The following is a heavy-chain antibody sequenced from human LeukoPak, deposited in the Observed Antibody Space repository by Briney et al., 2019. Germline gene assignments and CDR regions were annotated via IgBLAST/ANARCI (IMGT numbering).Heavy chain of an antibody. Sequence: GGSLRLSCAASGITFSNYWMHWVRQAPGKGLVWVSHIIQDGSVTFYADSVKGRFTISRDNAKNTVYLRMNSLRTEDTAVYYCATDDYRGLGYWGQGTLVTVSS. CDR1: GITFSNYW. J-gene: IGHJ4*02. D-gene: IGHD3-16*01. CDR3: ATDDYRGLGY. CDR2: IIQDGSVT. V-gene: IGHV3-74*01.